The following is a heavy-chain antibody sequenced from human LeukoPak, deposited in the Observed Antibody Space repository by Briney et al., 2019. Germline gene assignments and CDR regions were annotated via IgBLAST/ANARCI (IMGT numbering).Heavy chain of an antibody. D-gene: IGHD4/OR15-4a*01. CDR2: ISYDGSNK. CDR3: LVTRYGAIY. J-gene: IGHJ4*02. Sequence: PGRSLRLSCAASGFTFCTYGMHWVRQAPGKGLEWVAVISYDGSNKYYADSVKGRFTVSRDNSKNTLYLHMDSLRADDTAMYYCLVTRYGAIYWGQGTLVTVSS. V-gene: IGHV3-30*03. CDR1: GFTFCTYG.